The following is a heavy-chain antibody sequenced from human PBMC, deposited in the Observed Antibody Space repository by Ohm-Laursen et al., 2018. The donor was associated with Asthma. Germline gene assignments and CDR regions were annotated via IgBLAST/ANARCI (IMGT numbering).Heavy chain of an antibody. V-gene: IGHV4-61*01. J-gene: IGHJ3*02. D-gene: IGHD6-6*01. CDR2: IYYSGST. Sequence: GNLSLTCTVSGGSVSSGSYYWSWIRKPPGKGLEWIGYIYYSGSTNYNPSLKSRVTISVDTSKNQFSLKLSSVTAADTAVYYCAAYSSSGRAFDIWGQGTMVAVSS. CDR1: GGSVSSGSYY. CDR3: AAYSSSGRAFDI.